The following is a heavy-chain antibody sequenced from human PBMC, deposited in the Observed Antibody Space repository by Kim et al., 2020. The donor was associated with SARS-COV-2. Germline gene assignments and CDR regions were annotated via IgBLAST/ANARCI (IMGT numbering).Heavy chain of an antibody. CDR1: GGSISSSSYY. Sequence: SETLSLTCTVSGGSISSSSYYWGWIRQPPGKGLEWIGSIYYSGSTYYNPSLKSRVTISVDTSKNQFSLKLSSVTAADTAVYYCATYYDSSGYLDDWGQGTLVTVSS. J-gene: IGHJ4*02. D-gene: IGHD3-22*01. V-gene: IGHV4-39*07. CDR3: ATYYDSSGYLDD. CDR2: IYYSGST.